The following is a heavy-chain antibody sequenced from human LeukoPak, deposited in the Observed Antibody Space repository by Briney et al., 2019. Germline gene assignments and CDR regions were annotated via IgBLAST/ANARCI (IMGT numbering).Heavy chain of an antibody. CDR2: ISGSGGST. D-gene: IGHD3-10*01. J-gene: IGHJ4*02. Sequence: GGSLRLSCAGSGFIFSSYGMNWVRQAPGKGLEWVSAISGSGGSTYYADSVKGRFTISRDNSKNTLYLQMNSLRAEDTAVYYCAKGGYGSGSYYINYFDYWDQGTLVTVSS. V-gene: IGHV3-23*01. CDR1: GFIFSSYG. CDR3: AKGGYGSGSYYINYFDY.